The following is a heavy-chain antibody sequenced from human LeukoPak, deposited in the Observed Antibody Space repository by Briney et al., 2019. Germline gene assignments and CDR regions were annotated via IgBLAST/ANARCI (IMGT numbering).Heavy chain of an antibody. V-gene: IGHV3-64*01. J-gene: IGHJ6*02. CDR2: ISSNGGST. D-gene: IGHD3-9*01. Sequence: GGSLRLSCAASGFTFSSYAMHWVRQAPGKGLEYVSAISSNGGSTYYANSVKGRFTISSDNSKNTLYLQMGSLRAEDMAVYYCARVVGDILTHYYYYGMDVWGQGTTVTVSS. CDR1: GFTFSSYA. CDR3: ARVVGDILTHYYYYGMDV.